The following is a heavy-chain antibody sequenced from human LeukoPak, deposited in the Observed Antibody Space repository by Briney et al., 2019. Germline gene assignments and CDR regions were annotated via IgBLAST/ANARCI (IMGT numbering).Heavy chain of an antibody. J-gene: IGHJ4*02. CDR1: VYTFTGYY. CDR3: ASTIAAADWGFDY. CDR2: INPNSGGT. V-gene: IGHV1-2*02. D-gene: IGHD6-13*01. Sequence: ASVKVSCKASVYTFTGYYMHWVRQAPGQGLEWMGWINPNSGGTNYAQKFQGRVTMTRDTSISTAYMELSRLRSDDTAVYYCASTIAAADWGFDYWGQGTLVTVSS.